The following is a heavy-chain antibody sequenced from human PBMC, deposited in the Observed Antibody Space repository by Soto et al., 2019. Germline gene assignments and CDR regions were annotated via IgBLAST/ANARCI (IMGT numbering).Heavy chain of an antibody. Sequence: EVQLVESGGGLVQPGGSLRLSCAASGFTFSSYWMHWVRQAPGKGLVCVSRINSDGSSTSYADSVKGRFTISRDNAKNTLYLQMNSLRAEDTAVYYCARADYYDSSGYARSDAFDIWGQGTMVTVSS. CDR3: ARADYYDSSGYARSDAFDI. CDR1: GFTFSSYW. J-gene: IGHJ3*02. V-gene: IGHV3-74*01. CDR2: INSDGSST. D-gene: IGHD3-22*01.